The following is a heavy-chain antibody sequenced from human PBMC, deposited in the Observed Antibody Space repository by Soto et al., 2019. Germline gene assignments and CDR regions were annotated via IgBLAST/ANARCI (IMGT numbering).Heavy chain of an antibody. Sequence: GGSLRISCAASGFTFSNAWMSWVRQAPGKGLEWVGRIKSTTDGGTTDYAAPVKGRFTISRDDSKNTLYLQMNSLKTEDTAVYYCTTHLYYYDSSGYYFTAFDMWGQGTMVTVSS. CDR1: GFTFSNAW. V-gene: IGHV3-15*01. CDR3: TTHLYYYDSSGYYFTAFDM. CDR2: IKSTTDGGTT. D-gene: IGHD3-22*01. J-gene: IGHJ3*02.